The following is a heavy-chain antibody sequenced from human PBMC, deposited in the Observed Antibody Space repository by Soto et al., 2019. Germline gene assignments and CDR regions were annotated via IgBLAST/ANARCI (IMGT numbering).Heavy chain of an antibody. CDR3: ARQERSGVGKLNWLDP. Sequence: QVQLQESGPRLVKPSETLSLTCTVSGGPLSSSSYYWGWIRQPPGKGLEWIGSIIYSGTTYYDPSLKSRVTISVETSKNQFSLKVSSVSAADTAVYYCARQERSGVGKLNWLDPWGQGTLVTVSS. CDR2: IIYSGTT. V-gene: IGHV4-39*01. J-gene: IGHJ5*02. D-gene: IGHD1-26*01. CDR1: GGPLSSSSYY.